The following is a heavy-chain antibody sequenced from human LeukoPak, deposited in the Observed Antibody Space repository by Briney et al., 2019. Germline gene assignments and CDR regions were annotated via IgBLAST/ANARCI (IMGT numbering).Heavy chain of an antibody. CDR3: ARIGSGYYPDY. Sequence: QPGGSLRLSCAASGFTFRSYSMNWVRQAPGKGLEWVSYISSSSSNIQNADSVKGRFTISRDNAKNSLNLQMSSLRAEDTAAYYCARIGSGYYPDYWGQGTLVTVSS. J-gene: IGHJ4*02. CDR2: ISSSSSNI. V-gene: IGHV3-48*01. CDR1: GFTFRSYS. D-gene: IGHD3-3*01.